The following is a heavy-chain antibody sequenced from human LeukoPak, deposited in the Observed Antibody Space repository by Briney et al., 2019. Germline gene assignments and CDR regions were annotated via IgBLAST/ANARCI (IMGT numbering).Heavy chain of an antibody. V-gene: IGHV3-30*18. Sequence: GRSLRLSCAASGFTFSSYGMYWVRQAPGKGLEWVAVISYDGSNKYYADSVKGRFTISRDNSKNTLYLQMNSLRAEDTAVYYCAKDAAVLLWFGELPADYWGQGTLVTVSS. CDR1: GFTFSSYG. CDR3: AKDAAVLLWFGELPADY. J-gene: IGHJ4*02. CDR2: ISYDGSNK. D-gene: IGHD3-10*01.